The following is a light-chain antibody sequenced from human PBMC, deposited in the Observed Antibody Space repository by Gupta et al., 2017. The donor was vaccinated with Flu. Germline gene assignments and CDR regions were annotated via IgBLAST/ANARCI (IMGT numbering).Light chain of an antibody. Sequence: KVTISCSGSNSNIGNNFVSWYQQLPGTAPKLLMYDNNKRPSGIPDRFSGSKSGTSATLGITGLQTGDEAYYFCATWDSSLSLVVFGGRTKLAVL. CDR3: ATWDSSLSLVV. CDR2: DNN. V-gene: IGLV1-51*01. J-gene: IGLJ2*01. CDR1: NSNIGNNF.